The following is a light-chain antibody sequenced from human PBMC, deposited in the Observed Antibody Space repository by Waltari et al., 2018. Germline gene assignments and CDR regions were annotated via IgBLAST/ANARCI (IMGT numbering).Light chain of an antibody. CDR2: EGT. CDR1: SSALGGYNF. J-gene: IGLJ2*01. CDR3: CSYAGRITFVV. Sequence: QSALTPPAPVSGYPGQSITISCTGTSSALGGYNFLSWYQQQPGNAPKLLIYEGTNRPSGISTRFSGSKSGNTASLTISGLQAEDEADYYCCSYAGRITFVVFGGGTKLTVL. V-gene: IGLV2-23*01.